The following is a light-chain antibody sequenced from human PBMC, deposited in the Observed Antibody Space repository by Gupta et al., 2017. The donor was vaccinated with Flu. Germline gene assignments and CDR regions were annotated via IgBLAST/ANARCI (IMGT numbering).Light chain of an antibody. CDR1: SSDVGSNNL. CDR3: CSYAGSSTLV. CDR2: EVT. Sequence: QSALTQPASVSGSPGQPITISCTGTSSDVGSNNLVSWYQQHPGKAPKLMIYEVTKRPSGVSDRFSGSKSGNKASLTISGLQAEDEADYYCCSYAGSSTLVFGGGTKLTVL. V-gene: IGLV2-23*02. J-gene: IGLJ2*01.